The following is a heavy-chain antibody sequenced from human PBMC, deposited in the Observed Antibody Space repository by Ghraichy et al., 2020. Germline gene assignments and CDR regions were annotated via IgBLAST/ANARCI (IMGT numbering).Heavy chain of an antibody. J-gene: IGHJ5*01. CDR1: GFPFSSYW. CDR2: IKQGGSEK. V-gene: IGHV3-7*01. Sequence: GESLNISCAASGFPFSSYWMNWVRQAPGKGLEWVASIKQGGSEKNYVDSVKGRFTISRDNARNSLYLQLNSLRVDDTAVYYCARLGYCSKTTCWRAWFDSWGQGTLVTVSS. D-gene: IGHD2-8*01. CDR3: ARLGYCSKTTCWRAWFDS.